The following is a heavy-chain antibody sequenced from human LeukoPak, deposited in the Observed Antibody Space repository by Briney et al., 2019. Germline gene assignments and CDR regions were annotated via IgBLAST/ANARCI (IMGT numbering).Heavy chain of an antibody. Sequence: GGSLTLSCAASGFTFSPYGVHWVRQAPGKGLEWVAVIWSDGTNKYYADSEKARFNISRENSKNTLYLQIKSLRAEDTAVYELARDTKQWLEQRRDAFAIGGQGTMVTVSS. D-gene: IGHD6-19*01. CDR3: ARDTKQWLEQRRDAFAI. CDR1: GFTFSPYG. CDR2: IWSDGTNK. J-gene: IGHJ3*02. V-gene: IGHV3-33*08.